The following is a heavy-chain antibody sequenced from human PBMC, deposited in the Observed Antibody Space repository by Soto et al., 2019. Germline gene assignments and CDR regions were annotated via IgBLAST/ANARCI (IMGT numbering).Heavy chain of an antibody. D-gene: IGHD1-1*01. Sequence: QVQLQESGPRLVKPSQDLSLTCTVSGGSINSGAYHWSWVRQHPGKGLEWIGAISYRGTTYSNPALQSRMTMSVDPSKTQLSLKLSSVTAADTAVYYCARMSATGTRWFDPGSPGTLVTVSS. CDR3: ARMSATGTRWFDP. CDR2: ISYRGTT. CDR1: GGSINSGAYH. V-gene: IGHV4-31*03. J-gene: IGHJ5*02.